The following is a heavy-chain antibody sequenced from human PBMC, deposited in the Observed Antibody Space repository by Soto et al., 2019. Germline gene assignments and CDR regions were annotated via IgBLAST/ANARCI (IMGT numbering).Heavy chain of an antibody. D-gene: IGHD3-9*01. CDR3: ERDIPLYAILTGTGDY. Sequence: QVQLVQSGAEVKKPGASVKVSCKASGYTFTSYGISWVRQAPGQGLEWMGWISAYNGNTNYAQKLQGRVTMTTDTATSTAYMEQRSPRSDDTSVNYCERDIPLYAILTGTGDYWGQGTLVTVSS. CDR2: ISAYNGNT. V-gene: IGHV1-18*01. J-gene: IGHJ4*02. CDR1: GYTFTSYG.